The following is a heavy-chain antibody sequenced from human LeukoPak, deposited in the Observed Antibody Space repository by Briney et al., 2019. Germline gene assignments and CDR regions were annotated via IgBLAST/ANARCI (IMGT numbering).Heavy chain of an antibody. D-gene: IGHD3-22*01. J-gene: IGHJ5*02. CDR1: GFTFSSYA. V-gene: IGHV3-30*04. Sequence: GGSLRLSCAASGFTFSSYAMHWVRQAPGKGLEWVAVISYDGSNKYYADSVKGRFTISRDISKNTLNLQMNSLRAEDTAVYYCARDLGQYYDTSDNWFDPWGQGTLVTVSS. CDR3: ARDLGQYYDTSDNWFDP. CDR2: ISYDGSNK.